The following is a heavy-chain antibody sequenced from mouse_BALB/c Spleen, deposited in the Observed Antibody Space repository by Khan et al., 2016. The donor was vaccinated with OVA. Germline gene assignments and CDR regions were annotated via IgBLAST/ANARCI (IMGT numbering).Heavy chain of an antibody. V-gene: IGHV5-9*03. J-gene: IGHJ3*01. CDR3: ARSNYGTFAY. D-gene: IGHD2-1*01. CDR1: GFTFSSYT. CDR2: ICSGGDNT. Sequence: EVELVESGGGLVKPGGSLKLSCAASGFTFSSYTMSWVRQTPEKRPEWVATICSGGDNTYYPDSVKGRFTISRDNAKNNLYLQMSSLMSEDTALYYCARSNYGTFAYWGQGTLVTVSA.